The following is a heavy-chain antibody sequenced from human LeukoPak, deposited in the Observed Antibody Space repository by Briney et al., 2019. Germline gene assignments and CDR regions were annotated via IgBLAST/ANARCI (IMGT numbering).Heavy chain of an antibody. D-gene: IGHD3-3*01. CDR2: ISYDGSNK. Sequence: GGSLRLSCAASGFTFSSYAMHWVRQAPGKGLEWVAVISYDGSNKYYADSVKGRFTISRDNSKNTLYLQMNSLRAEDTAVYYCARALRFLEWFSFDYWGQGTLVTVSS. J-gene: IGHJ4*02. V-gene: IGHV3-30-3*01. CDR3: ARALRFLEWFSFDY. CDR1: GFTFSSYA.